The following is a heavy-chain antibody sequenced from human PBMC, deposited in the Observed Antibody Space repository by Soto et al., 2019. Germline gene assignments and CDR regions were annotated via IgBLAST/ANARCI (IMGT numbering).Heavy chain of an antibody. J-gene: IGHJ4*02. CDR2: ISAYNGNT. Sequence: EASVRVSCKASGYTFTSYGISWVRQAPGQGLEWMGWISAYNGNTNYAQKLQGRVTMTTDTSTSTAYMELRSLRSDDTAVYYCARDTASAYYDILTLSPDYWGQGTLVTVSS. CDR3: ARDTASAYYDILTLSPDY. CDR1: GYTFTSYG. V-gene: IGHV1-18*04. D-gene: IGHD3-9*01.